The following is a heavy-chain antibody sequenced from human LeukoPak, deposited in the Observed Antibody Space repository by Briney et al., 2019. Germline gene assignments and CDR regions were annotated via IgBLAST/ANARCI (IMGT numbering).Heavy chain of an antibody. CDR3: TASRYCSSTSCHPLDYYYYYMDV. CDR1: GGSISSYY. V-gene: IGHV4-59*01. CDR2: IYYSGSS. D-gene: IGHD2-2*01. J-gene: IGHJ6*03. Sequence: PSETLSLTCTVSGGSISSYYWSWIRQPPGKRLEWIGYIYYSGSSNYNPSLKSRVTISVDTSKNQFSLKLSSVTAADTAVYYRTASRYCSSTSCHPLDYYYYYMDVWGKGTTVTVSS.